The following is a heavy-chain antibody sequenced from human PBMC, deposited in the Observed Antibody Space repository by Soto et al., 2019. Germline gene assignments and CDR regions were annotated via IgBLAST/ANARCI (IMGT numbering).Heavy chain of an antibody. CDR1: GGSVSSGSYY. V-gene: IGHV4-61*01. J-gene: IGHJ3*02. D-gene: IGHD3-10*01. Sequence: QVQLQESGPGLVKPSETLSLTCTVSGGSVSSGSYYWSWIRQPPGKGLEWIGSIYYSGSTNYNPSLKSRVTISVDTSKNQFSLKLSSVTAADTAVYYCARDVYYGSGSQWTFDIWGQGTMVTVSS. CDR2: IYYSGST. CDR3: ARDVYYGSGSQWTFDI.